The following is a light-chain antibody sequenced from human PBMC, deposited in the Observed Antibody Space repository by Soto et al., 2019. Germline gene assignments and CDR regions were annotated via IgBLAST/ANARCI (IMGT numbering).Light chain of an antibody. V-gene: IGLV2-14*03. CDR2: DVS. J-gene: IGLJ2*01. CDR1: SSDIGRLIY. Sequence: QSVLTQPASVSGSPGQSITISCTGTSSDIGRLIYVSWYQHSPGKAPKLIIYDVSDRPSGVSHRFSGSKSGTTASLTISGLQAEDEGDYYCASYTISDTMIFGGGTKLTVL. CDR3: ASYTISDTMI.